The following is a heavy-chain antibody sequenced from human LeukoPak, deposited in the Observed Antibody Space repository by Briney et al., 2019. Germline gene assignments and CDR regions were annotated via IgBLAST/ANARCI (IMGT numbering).Heavy chain of an antibody. J-gene: IGHJ3*02. D-gene: IGHD4-17*01. CDR2: ISAYNGNT. CDR1: GYTFTSYG. V-gene: IGHV1-18*04. Sequence: ASVKVSCKASGYTFTSYGISWERQAPGQGLEWMGWISAYNGNTNYAQKLQGRVTMTTDTSTSTAYMELRSLRSDDTAVYYCATNGDYVSGSAFDIWGQGTMVTVSS. CDR3: ATNGDYVSGSAFDI.